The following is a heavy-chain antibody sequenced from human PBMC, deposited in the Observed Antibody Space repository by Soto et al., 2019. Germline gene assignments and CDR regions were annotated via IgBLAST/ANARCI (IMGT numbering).Heavy chain of an antibody. V-gene: IGHV3-53*04. CDR3: ARDLAAARFDY. J-gene: IGHJ4*02. CDR2: ISSGGST. CDR1: GFTVSSNY. Sequence: EVQLVESGGDLVQPGGSLRLSCAASGFTVSSNYMSWVRQAPGKGLEWVSVISSGGSTYYADSVRGRFTISRHTSKNTLYLQMNSLIAEDTAVYYCARDLAAARFDYWGQGTLVTVSS. D-gene: IGHD6-13*01.